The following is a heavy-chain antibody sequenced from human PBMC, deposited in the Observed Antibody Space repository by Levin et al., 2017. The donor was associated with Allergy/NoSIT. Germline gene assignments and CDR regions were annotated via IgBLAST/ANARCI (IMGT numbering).Heavy chain of an antibody. CDR3: AKVTFDFWSGWGAFDI. Sequence: HAGGSLRLSCAASGFIFSNYWMHWVRQAPGKGPVWVSRINSDGSTTSHADSVKGRFTISRDNAKNTLYLQMNSLRVEDTAVYYCAKVTFDFWSGWGAFDIWGQGTMVTVSS. CDR1: GFIFSNYW. D-gene: IGHD3-3*01. J-gene: IGHJ3*02. V-gene: IGHV3-74*01. CDR2: INSDGSTT.